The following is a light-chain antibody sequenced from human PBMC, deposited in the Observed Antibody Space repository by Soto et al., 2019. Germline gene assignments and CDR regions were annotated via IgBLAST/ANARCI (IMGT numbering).Light chain of an antibody. Sequence: EIVLTQSPGTLSVSPGDRATLSCRASQSVNNNYLAWYQQKPGQAPRLLIYGTSSRATGIPDRFRGSGYGTDFTLTISRLEPEDFAVYFCQQYGTSWWTFGQGTKVDIK. CDR3: QQYGTSWWT. V-gene: IGKV3-20*01. CDR1: QSVNNNY. J-gene: IGKJ1*01. CDR2: GTS.